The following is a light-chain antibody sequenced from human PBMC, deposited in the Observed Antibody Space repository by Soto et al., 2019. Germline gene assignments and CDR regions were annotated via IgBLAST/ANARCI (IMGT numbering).Light chain of an antibody. CDR2: EVS. Sequence: QSVLTQPASVSGSPGQSITISCTGTSSDVGDYDYVSWYQQHPGKAPKLMIYEVSNRPSGVSNRFSGSKSGNTASLTISGLQAEDEADYDCSSYTSSSTYVFGTGTKVTV. CDR1: SSDVGDYDY. J-gene: IGLJ1*01. V-gene: IGLV2-14*01. CDR3: SSYTSSSTYV.